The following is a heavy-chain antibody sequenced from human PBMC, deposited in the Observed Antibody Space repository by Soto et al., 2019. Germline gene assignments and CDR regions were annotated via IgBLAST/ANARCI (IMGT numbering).Heavy chain of an antibody. CDR3: ARVWGGAFDI. V-gene: IGHV4-59*01. CDR2: IYNSGST. CDR1: GGSISSYY. D-gene: IGHD3-10*01. J-gene: IGHJ3*02. Sequence: QVQLQESGPGLVKPSETLSLTSTVSGGSISSYYWSWIRQPPGKGLAWIGYIYNSGSTNYNPSRKSRVTIAVDTPKNQFSLKLSSGTAADTAVYYCARVWGGAFDIWGQGTMVTVSS.